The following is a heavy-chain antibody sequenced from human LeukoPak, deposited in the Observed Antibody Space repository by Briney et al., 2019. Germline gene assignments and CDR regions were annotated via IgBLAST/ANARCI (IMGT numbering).Heavy chain of an antibody. Sequence: PGGSLRLSCAASGFTFSNARMNWVRQAPGKGLEWVGRIKSKTDGGTTDYAAPVKGRFTISRDDSKNTLYLQMNSLKTEDTAVYYCTTDPLRHIVVVTRHYYFDYWGQGTLVTVSS. D-gene: IGHD2-21*02. CDR2: IKSKTDGGTT. CDR3: TTDPLRHIVVVTRHYYFDY. J-gene: IGHJ4*02. CDR1: GFTFSNAR. V-gene: IGHV3-15*07.